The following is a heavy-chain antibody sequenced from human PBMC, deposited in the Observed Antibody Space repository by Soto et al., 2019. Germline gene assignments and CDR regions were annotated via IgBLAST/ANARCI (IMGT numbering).Heavy chain of an antibody. J-gene: IGHJ6*02. Sequence: LSLTCTVSGDSITSGGYYWSWLLQPPGKGLEWIGYIYHSGGASYNPSLRGRAVISIDTSKNQFSLRLNAVTAADTATYYCARDYYGAGSQYYYYGMEVWGQGTTVTVSS. CDR3: ARDYYGAGSQYYYYGMEV. V-gene: IGHV4-31*03. CDR2: IYHSGGA. D-gene: IGHD3-10*01. CDR1: GDSITSGGYY.